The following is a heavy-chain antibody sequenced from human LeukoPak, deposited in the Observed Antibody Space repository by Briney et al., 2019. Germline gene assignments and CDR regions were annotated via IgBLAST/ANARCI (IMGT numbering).Heavy chain of an antibody. CDR2: TSAYNGDT. Sequence: ASVKVSCKASGYTFTSYGITWVRQAPGQGLEWMGWTSAYNGDTNYAQKLQGRVTMTTDTSTSTAYMELRSLRSDDTAVYYCARGNPPVDTAMNYNWFDPWGQGTLVTVSS. J-gene: IGHJ5*02. D-gene: IGHD5-18*01. V-gene: IGHV1-18*01. CDR1: GYTFTSYG. CDR3: ARGNPPVDTAMNYNWFDP.